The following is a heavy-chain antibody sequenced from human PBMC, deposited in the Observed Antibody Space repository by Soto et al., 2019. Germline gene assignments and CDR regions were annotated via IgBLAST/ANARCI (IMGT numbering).Heavy chain of an antibody. V-gene: IGHV3-33*01. Sequence: QVQLVESGGGVVQPGRSLRLSCAASGFTFSSYGMHWVRQAPGKGLEWVAVIWDDGSNTYYADSVKGRFTISRHNSKNTLYLQMNGLRAEDTAVYCCARDSEVYDSFDYWGQGTLVTVSS. CDR3: ARDSEVYDSFDY. CDR2: IWDDGSNT. D-gene: IGHD3-22*01. CDR1: GFTFSSYG. J-gene: IGHJ4*02.